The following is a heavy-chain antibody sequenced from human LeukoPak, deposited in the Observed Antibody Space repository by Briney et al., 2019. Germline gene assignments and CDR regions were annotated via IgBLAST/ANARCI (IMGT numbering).Heavy chain of an antibody. CDR2: ISSSGSTI. Sequence: QPGGSLRLPRVASGFTFRSFSMNWVRQAPGKGLEWVSYISSSGSTIYYADAVKGRFTISRDNAKNSLYLQMSSLRDEDTAVYYCPTVAREDWYFDLCGRGTLVTVSS. D-gene: IGHD2-15*01. J-gene: IGHJ2*01. CDR1: GFTFRSFS. V-gene: IGHV3-48*02. CDR3: PTVAREDWYFDL.